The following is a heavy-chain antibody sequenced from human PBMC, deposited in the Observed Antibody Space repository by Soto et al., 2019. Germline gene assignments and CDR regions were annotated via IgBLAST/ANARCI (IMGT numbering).Heavy chain of an antibody. CDR1: GYTFTSYY. CDR3: ARDVSRSAYNWFDP. Sequence: GASVQVSCKASGYTFTSYYMHWVRQAPGQGHEWMGIINPSGGSTSYAQKFQGRVTMTRETSTSPVYMELSSLSSEDTAVYYCARDVSRSAYNWFDPWGQGTLVTVSS. J-gene: IGHJ5*02. V-gene: IGHV1-46*01. CDR2: INPSGGST.